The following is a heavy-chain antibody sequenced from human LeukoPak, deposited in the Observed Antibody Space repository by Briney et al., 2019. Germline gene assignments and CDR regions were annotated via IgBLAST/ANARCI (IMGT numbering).Heavy chain of an antibody. J-gene: IGHJ3*02. CDR1: DDSFSSHY. V-gene: IGHV4-59*11. D-gene: IGHD4-17*01. CDR3: ARDLVTVTKGFDI. Sequence: SETLSLTCAVSDDSFSSHYWTWIRQPPGKGLEWIGYISYIGSTNYNPSLKSRVTISIDTSRNQFSLRLSSVTASDTAVYYCARDLVTVTKGFDIWGQGTMVSVSS. CDR2: ISYIGST.